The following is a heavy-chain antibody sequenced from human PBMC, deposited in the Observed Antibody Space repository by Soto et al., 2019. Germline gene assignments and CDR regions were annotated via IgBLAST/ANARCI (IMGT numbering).Heavy chain of an antibody. CDR1: GGSIASDGYS. V-gene: IGHV4-30-2*06. CDR2: IFDSGSS. Sequence: QLQLQESGSGLVKPSQTLSLTCAVSGGSIASDGYSWNWIRQSPGKGLEWIGYIFDSGSSYYNPSLKTRVTMFVDRSKDQFSLRLSSVTAADTAVYFCTRARTYYDSSGHSYYFDSWGQGILVTVSS. J-gene: IGHJ4*02. D-gene: IGHD3-22*01. CDR3: TRARTYYDSSGHSYYFDS.